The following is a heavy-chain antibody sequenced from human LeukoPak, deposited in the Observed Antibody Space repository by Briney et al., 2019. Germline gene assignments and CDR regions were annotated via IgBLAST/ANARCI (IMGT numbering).Heavy chain of an antibody. V-gene: IGHV5-51*01. CDR1: GYSFTSYW. J-gene: IGHJ4*02. CDR3: ARQREAVWRSSPIDY. CDR2: IYPGDSDT. D-gene: IGHD1-26*01. Sequence: GESLKISCKGSGYSFTSYWIGWVRQMPGKGLEWMGIIYPGDSDTRYSPSFQGQVTISADKSISTAYLQWSSLKASDTAMYYCARQREAVWRSSPIDYWGEGTLVTVSS.